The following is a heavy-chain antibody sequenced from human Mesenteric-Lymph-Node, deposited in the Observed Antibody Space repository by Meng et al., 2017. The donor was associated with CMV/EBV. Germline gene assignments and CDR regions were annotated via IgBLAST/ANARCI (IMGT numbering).Heavy chain of an antibody. CDR1: GFTFSSYG. Sequence: GGSLRLSCAASGFTFSSYGMHWVRQAPGKGLEWVAFIRYDGSNKYYADSVKGRFTISRDNSKNTLYLQMNSLRAEDTAVYYCAKDGYDFWSGYQETPIDYWGQGTLVTVSS. V-gene: IGHV3-30*02. CDR2: IRYDGSNK. J-gene: IGHJ4*02. D-gene: IGHD3-3*01. CDR3: AKDGYDFWSGYQETPIDY.